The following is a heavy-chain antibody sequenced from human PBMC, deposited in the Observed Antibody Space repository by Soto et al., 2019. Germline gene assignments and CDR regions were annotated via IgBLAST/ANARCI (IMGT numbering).Heavy chain of an antibody. CDR3: ARALGGFDY. Sequence: QVQLVESGGGVVQPGRSLRLSCAASGFTFSSYAMHWVRQAPGKGLEWVAVISYDGSNKYYADSVKGRFTISRDNSKNTLYLQMNSQRAEDTAVYYCARALGGFDYWGQGTLVTVSS. V-gene: IGHV3-30-3*01. CDR1: GFTFSSYA. J-gene: IGHJ4*02. D-gene: IGHD3-16*01. CDR2: ISYDGSNK.